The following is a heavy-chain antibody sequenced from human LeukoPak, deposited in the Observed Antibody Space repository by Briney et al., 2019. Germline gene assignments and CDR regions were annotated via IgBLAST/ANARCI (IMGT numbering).Heavy chain of an antibody. D-gene: IGHD4-17*01. CDR2: ISYDGSNK. CDR1: GFTFSSYG. J-gene: IGHJ4*02. V-gene: IGHV3-30*18. Sequence: GRSLRLSCAASGFTFSSYGMHWVRQAPGKGLEWVAVISYDGSNKYYADSVKGRFTISRDNSKNTLYLQMNSLRAEDTAVYYCAKLPTVTTDFDYWGQRTLVTVSS. CDR3: AKLPTVTTDFDY.